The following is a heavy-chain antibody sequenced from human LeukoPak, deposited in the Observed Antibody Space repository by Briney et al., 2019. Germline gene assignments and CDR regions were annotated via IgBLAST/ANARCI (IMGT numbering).Heavy chain of an antibody. CDR1: GGTFSNYG. J-gene: IGHJ4*02. V-gene: IGHV1-69*13. Sequence: SVKVPCKAPGGTFSNYGFSWVRQAPEQGLEWMGGIVPVFGTVSYAQKFQGRVTISADDFTTTAYMELSSLRSEDTAVYYCARWAGTCTIASCYTPLDYWGQGTLVTVST. CDR3: ARWAGTCTIASCYTPLDY. CDR2: IVPVFGTV. D-gene: IGHD2-2*02.